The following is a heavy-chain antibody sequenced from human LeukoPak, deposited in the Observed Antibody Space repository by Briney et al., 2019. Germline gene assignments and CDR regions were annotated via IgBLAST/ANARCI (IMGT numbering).Heavy chain of an antibody. CDR1: GFTFSSYS. CDR2: MKKDGSGT. V-gene: IGHV3-7*01. Sequence: SGGSLRLSCVVSGFTFSSYSMIWVRQAPGKGLQWVANMKKDGSGTKYAESVKGRFTISRDNTKNSLYLQVNSLRAEDTAVYYCGRHRSGSGTYFIDYWGQGTLVSVSS. D-gene: IGHD3-10*01. CDR3: GRHRSGSGTYFIDY. J-gene: IGHJ4*02.